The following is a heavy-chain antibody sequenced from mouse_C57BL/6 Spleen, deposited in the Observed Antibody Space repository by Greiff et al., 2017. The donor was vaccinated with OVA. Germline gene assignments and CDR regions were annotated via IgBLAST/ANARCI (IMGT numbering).Heavy chain of an antibody. Sequence: EVKLQESGPGLVKPSQSLSLTCSVTGYSITSGYYWNWIRQFPGNKLEWMGYISYDGSNNYNPSLKNRISITRDTSKNQFFLKLNSVTTEDTATYYCARAIYYGNVWGQGTSVTVSS. V-gene: IGHV3-6*01. CDR2: ISYDGSN. CDR3: ARAIYYGNV. CDR1: GYSITSGYY. J-gene: IGHJ4*01. D-gene: IGHD2-1*01.